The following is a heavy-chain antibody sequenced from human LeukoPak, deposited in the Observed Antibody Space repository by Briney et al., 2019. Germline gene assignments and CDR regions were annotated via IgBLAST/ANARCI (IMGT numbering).Heavy chain of an antibody. CDR2: IYYSGST. V-gene: IGHV4-59*12. Sequence: SETLSLTCTVSGGSISSYYWSWIRQPPGKGLEWIGYIYYSGSTNYNPSLKSRVTMSIHTSKNQFSLKPTSVSALDTAVYYCTGGGSYYWAPDYWGQGTLVTVSS. J-gene: IGHJ4*02. D-gene: IGHD3-10*01. CDR3: TGGGSYYWAPDY. CDR1: GGSISSYY.